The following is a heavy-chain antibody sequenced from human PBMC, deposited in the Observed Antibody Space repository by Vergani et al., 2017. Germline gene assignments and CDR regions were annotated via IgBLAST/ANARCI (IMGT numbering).Heavy chain of an antibody. CDR3: ARHDMVRGVTEEDAFDI. CDR2: IYPGDSDT. J-gene: IGHJ3*02. D-gene: IGHD3-10*01. Sequence: VQLVQSGAEVKKPGSSVKISCKGSGYSFTSYWIGWVRQMPGKGLEWMGIIYPGDSDTRYSPSFQGQVTISADKSISTAYLQWSSLKASDTAMYYCARHDMVRGVTEEDAFDIWGQGTMVTVSS. V-gene: IGHV5-51*01. CDR1: GYSFTSYW.